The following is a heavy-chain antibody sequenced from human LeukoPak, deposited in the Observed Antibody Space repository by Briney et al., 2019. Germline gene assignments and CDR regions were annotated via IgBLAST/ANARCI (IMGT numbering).Heavy chain of an antibody. Sequence: SETLSLTCAVYGGSFSGYYWSWIRQPPGKGLEWIGSIYYSGSTYYNPSLKSRVTISVDTSKNQFSLKLSSVTAADTAVYYCARHPIVVVPAAIMAAWFDPWGQGTLVTVSS. CDR3: ARHPIVVVPAAIMAAWFDP. V-gene: IGHV4-34*01. CDR1: GGSFSGYY. J-gene: IGHJ5*02. CDR2: IYYSGST. D-gene: IGHD2-2*01.